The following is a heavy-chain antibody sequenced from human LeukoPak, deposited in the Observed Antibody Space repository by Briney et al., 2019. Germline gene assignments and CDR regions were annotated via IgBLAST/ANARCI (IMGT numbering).Heavy chain of an antibody. D-gene: IGHD6-25*01. V-gene: IGHV4-39*01. CDR2: IYYSGSA. CDR3: ARQSTIAAARIDP. Sequence: PSETLSLTCTVSGGSISVSNYYWGWIRQPPGRGLEWIGNIYYSGSAYYSPSLKSRVTVSVDTSKNQFSLKLNSVTAADTAVYYCARQSTIAAARIDPWGQGTLVTVSS. CDR1: GGSISVSNYY. J-gene: IGHJ5*02.